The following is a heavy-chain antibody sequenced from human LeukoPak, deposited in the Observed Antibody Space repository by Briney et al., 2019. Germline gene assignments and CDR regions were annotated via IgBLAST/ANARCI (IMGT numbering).Heavy chain of an antibody. D-gene: IGHD3-3*01. V-gene: IGHV4-61*10. Sequence: SETLSLTCTVSGGSISSGSYYWSWIRQPAGKGLEWIGENNHSGSTNYNPPLRSRVTISVDTSKNQFSLKLSSVTAADTAVYYCARRYDFWSGYSRYYYMDVWGKGTTVTVSS. J-gene: IGHJ6*03. CDR1: GGSISSGSYY. CDR2: NNHSGST. CDR3: ARRYDFWSGYSRYYYMDV.